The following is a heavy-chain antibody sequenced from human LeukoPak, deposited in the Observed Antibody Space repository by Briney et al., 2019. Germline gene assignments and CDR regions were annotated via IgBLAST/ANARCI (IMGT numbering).Heavy chain of an antibody. V-gene: IGHV1-69*06. CDR3: ARDPTHLGTMIVVAMRAFDI. D-gene: IGHD3-22*01. J-gene: IGHJ3*02. Sequence: SVKVSCKASGGTFSSYAISWVRQAPGQGLEWMGGIIPIFGTANYAQKFQGRVTITADKSTSTAYMELSSLRSEDTAVYYCARDPTHLGTMIVVAMRAFDIWGQGTMVTVSS. CDR1: GGTFSSYA. CDR2: IIPIFGTA.